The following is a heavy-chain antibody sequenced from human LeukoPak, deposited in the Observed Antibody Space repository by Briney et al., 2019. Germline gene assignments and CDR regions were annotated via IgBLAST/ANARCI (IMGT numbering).Heavy chain of an antibody. J-gene: IGHJ4*02. CDR2: INTDGSNT. V-gene: IGHV3-74*01. CDR1: GFTFSTYW. Sequence: HPGGSLRLSCAASGFTFSTYWMHWVRQAPGKGLVWVSRINTDGSNTNYADSVRGRFTISRDNAKSSLYLQMNSQRAEDTAVYYCARDLSTYGGTAGYWGQGTLVTVSS. CDR3: ARDLSTYGGTAGY. D-gene: IGHD4-23*01.